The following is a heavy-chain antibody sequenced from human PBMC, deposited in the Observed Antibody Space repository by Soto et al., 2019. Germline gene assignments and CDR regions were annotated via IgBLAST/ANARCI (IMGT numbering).Heavy chain of an antibody. CDR1: GGSFSGYY. V-gene: IGHV4-34*01. Sequence: SETLSLTCAVYGGSFSGYYWSWIRQPPGKGLEWIGEINHSGSTNYNPSLKSRVTISVDTSKNQFSLKLSSVTAADTAVYYCARGRGLAARPRWFDPWGQGTLVTVSS. D-gene: IGHD6-6*01. CDR2: INHSGST. J-gene: IGHJ5*02. CDR3: ARGRGLAARPRWFDP.